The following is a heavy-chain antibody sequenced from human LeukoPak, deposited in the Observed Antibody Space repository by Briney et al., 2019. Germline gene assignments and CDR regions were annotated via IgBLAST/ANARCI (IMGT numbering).Heavy chain of an antibody. CDR2: IKQDGSEK. CDR3: ARRAGAYSHPYDY. D-gene: IGHD4/OR15-4a*01. CDR1: GFTFSSYW. Sequence: GGSLRLSCAASGFTFSSYWMSWVRQAPGKGLEWVANIKQDGSEKYYVDSVKGRFTISRDNAENTLYLQMNSLRAEDTAVYYCARRAGAYSHPYDYWGQGTLVTVSS. J-gene: IGHJ4*02. V-gene: IGHV3-7*03.